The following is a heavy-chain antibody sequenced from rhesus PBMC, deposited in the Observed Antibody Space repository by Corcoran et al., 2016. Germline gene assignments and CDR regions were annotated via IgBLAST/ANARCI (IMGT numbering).Heavy chain of an antibody. D-gene: IGHD3-3*01. J-gene: IGHJ2*01. CDR1: GGSISSGYYY. CDR3: ARRADFWSGYYTHVNWYFDL. V-gene: IGHV4S12*01. CDR2: IYRKSEST. Sequence: QVQLQESGPGVVKPSETLSLTCAVSGGSISSGYYYWSWIRQPPGKGLEWIGGIYRKSESTNYNPSLKSRVTISKDTSKNQFSLKLSSVTAADTAVYYCARRADFWSGYYTHVNWYFDLWGPGTPITISS.